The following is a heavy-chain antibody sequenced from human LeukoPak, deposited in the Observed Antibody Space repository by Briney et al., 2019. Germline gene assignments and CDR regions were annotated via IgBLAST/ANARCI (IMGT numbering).Heavy chain of an antibody. CDR3: ARSVVGDMVRGVYYFDY. J-gene: IGHJ4*02. Sequence: SQTLSLTCAISGDSVSSNSAAWNWIRQSPSRGLERLGRTYYRSKWYNDYAVSVKSRITINPDTSKNQFSLQLNSVTPEDTAVYYCARSVVGDMVRGVYYFDYWGQGTLVTVSS. V-gene: IGHV6-1*01. CDR1: GDSVSSNSAA. CDR2: TYYRSKWYN. D-gene: IGHD3-10*01.